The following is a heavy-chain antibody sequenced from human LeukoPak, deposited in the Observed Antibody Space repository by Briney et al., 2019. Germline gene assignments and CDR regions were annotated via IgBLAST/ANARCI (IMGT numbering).Heavy chain of an antibody. D-gene: IGHD3-9*01. CDR3: ARSPDILTGENFDY. J-gene: IGHJ4*02. V-gene: IGHV1-2*02. CDR1: GYTFTGYY. CDR2: INPNSGGT. Sequence: GASVKLSCKASGYTFTGYYMHWVRQAPGQGLEWMGWINPNSGGTNYAQKFQGRVTMTRDTSISTAYMELSRLRSDDTAVYYCARSPDILTGENFDYWGQGTLVTVSS.